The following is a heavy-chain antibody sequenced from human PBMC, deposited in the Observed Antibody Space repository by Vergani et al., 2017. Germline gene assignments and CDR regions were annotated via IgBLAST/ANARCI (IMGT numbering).Heavy chain of an antibody. CDR2: STTGGATHA. J-gene: IGHJ5*02. Sequence: QAQLQESGPGLVKPSETLSLTCHVFGVFVTDYNCNWFRQAPGKGLEWIGSRSTTGGATHACHNPSLKSRVSITVDTSKSQFSLRLTSVTAAESAVYYCAGDTHSGQRADRWGQGLLVSVSS. CDR3: AGDTHSGQRADR. D-gene: IGHD6-25*01. V-gene: IGHV4-59*02. CDR1: GVFVTDYN.